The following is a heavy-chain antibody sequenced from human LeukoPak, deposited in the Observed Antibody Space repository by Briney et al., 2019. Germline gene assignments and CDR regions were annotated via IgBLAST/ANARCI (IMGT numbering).Heavy chain of an antibody. CDR2: INPNSGGT. D-gene: IGHD2-2*01. CDR3: ARDYRTHIVPPGY. Sequence: ASVKVSCKASGYTFTGYYMHWVRQAPGQGLEWMGWINPNSGGTNYAQKFQGRVTMTRDTSISTAYMELSRLRSDDTAVYYCARDYRTHIVPPGYWGQGTLVTVSS. V-gene: IGHV1-2*02. CDR1: GYTFTGYY. J-gene: IGHJ4*02.